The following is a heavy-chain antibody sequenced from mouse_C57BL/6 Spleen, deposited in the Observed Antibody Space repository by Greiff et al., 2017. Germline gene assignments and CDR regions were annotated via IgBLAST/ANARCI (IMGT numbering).Heavy chain of an antibody. CDR2: INPNNGGT. CDR3: AREGGWYGGY. Sequence: EVQLQQSGPELVKPGASVKISCKASGYTFTDYYMNWVKQSHGKSLEWIGDINPNNGGTSYNQKFKGKATLTVDKSSSTAYMELRSLTSEDSAVYYCAREGGWYGGYWGQGTTLTVSS. J-gene: IGHJ2*01. V-gene: IGHV1-26*01. D-gene: IGHD2-1*01. CDR1: GYTFTDYY.